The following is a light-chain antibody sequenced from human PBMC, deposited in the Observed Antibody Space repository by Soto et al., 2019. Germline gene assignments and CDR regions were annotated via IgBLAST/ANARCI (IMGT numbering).Light chain of an antibody. V-gene: IGLV2-11*01. Sequence: QSVLTQPRSVCGSPGQSVTVSCTGTSSDVGGYNYVSWYQQHPGKAPKLMIYDVSKRPSGVPDRFSGSKSGNTASLTISGLQAEDEADYYCCSYAGSYTPLYVFGTGTKVTVL. CDR3: CSYAGSYTPLYV. CDR2: DVS. CDR1: SSDVGGYNY. J-gene: IGLJ1*01.